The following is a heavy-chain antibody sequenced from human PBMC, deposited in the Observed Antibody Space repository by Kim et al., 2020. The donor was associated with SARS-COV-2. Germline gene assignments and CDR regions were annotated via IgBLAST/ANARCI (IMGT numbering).Heavy chain of an antibody. J-gene: IGHJ4*02. Sequence: SETLSLTCTVSGGSISSGGYYWSWIRQHPGKGLEWIGYIYYSGSTYYNPSLKSRVTISVDTSKNQFSLKLSSVTAADTAVYYCARAPGLRTMIVVVTHFDDWGQGTLVTVSS. CDR3: ARAPGLRTMIVVVTHFDD. CDR2: IYYSGST. CDR1: GGSISSGGYY. D-gene: IGHD3-22*01. V-gene: IGHV4-31*03.